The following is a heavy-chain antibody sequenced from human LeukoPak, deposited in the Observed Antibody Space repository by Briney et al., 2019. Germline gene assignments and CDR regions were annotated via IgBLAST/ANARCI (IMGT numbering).Heavy chain of an antibody. V-gene: IGHV3-21*01. CDR2: ISSSSNYI. J-gene: IGHJ4*02. Sequence: PGGSLRLSCAASGFTFSSYSMNWVRQAPGKGLEWVSSISSSSNYIYYADSVKGRFTISRDNAKNSLYLQMNSLRAEDTAVYYCARARGRWHLLPLDFWGQGTLVTVSS. CDR3: ARARGRWHLLPLDF. CDR1: GFTFSSYS. D-gene: IGHD1-26*01.